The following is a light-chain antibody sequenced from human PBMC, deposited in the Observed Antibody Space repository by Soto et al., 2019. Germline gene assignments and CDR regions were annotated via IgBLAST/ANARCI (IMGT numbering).Light chain of an antibody. V-gene: IGLV2-8*01. CDR1: SSDIGTYDY. J-gene: IGLJ1*01. Sequence: QSVLTQPPSASGSPGQSVTISCTGTSSDIGTYDYVSWYQHLPDKAPKLIIYEVSKRPSGVPDRFSGSKSGNTASLTVSGLQAEDEGDYYCCSYGGGNNFYVFGTGTKVP. CDR3: CSYGGGNNFYV. CDR2: EVS.